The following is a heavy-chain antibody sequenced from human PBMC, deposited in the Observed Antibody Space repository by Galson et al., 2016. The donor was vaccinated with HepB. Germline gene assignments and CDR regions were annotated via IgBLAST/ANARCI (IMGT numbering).Heavy chain of an antibody. CDR3: AASSGWWRLDS. Sequence: EPLSLTCGVSGASITSGHWWSCVRQPPGKGLEWIGEMSHTGGTNYNPSLKSRVTISLDRSNNQFSVKITSVTAADTAVYYCAASSGWWRLDSWGQGILVTVSS. V-gene: IGHV4-4*02. CDR1: GASITSGHW. J-gene: IGHJ4*02. D-gene: IGHD6-19*01. CDR2: MSHTGGT.